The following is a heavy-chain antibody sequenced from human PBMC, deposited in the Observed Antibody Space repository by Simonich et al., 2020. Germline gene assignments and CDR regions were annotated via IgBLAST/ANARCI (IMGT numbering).Heavy chain of an antibody. D-gene: IGHD3-10*01. Sequence: QVQLVQAGAEVKKPGSSVKVSCKASEGTFSSNATSWVRQALEQGREWMGDIIPIHGIANEVQKFQGRFTRTADKSTSTAYMELSSLSSEDTAVYYCARTNTMRELDTMVRGVDYFDYWGQGTLVTVSS. CDR2: IIPIHGIA. CDR3: ARTNTMRELDTMVRGVDYFDY. CDR1: EGTFSSNA. V-gene: IGHV1-69*09. J-gene: IGHJ4*02.